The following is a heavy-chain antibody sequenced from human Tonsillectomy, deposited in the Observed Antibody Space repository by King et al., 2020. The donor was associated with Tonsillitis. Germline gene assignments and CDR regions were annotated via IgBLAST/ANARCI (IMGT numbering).Heavy chain of an antibody. V-gene: IGHV1-2*04. Sequence: QLVQSGAEVKKPGASVKVSCKASGDTFTGYFMHWVRQAPGQGLEWMGWINPNSGVTDYAQKFQGWVTMTRDTSISTAYLELSRLKSDDTAVYYCTKSRGIAAAYDNWGQGTLVTVSS. D-gene: IGHD6-13*01. CDR1: GDTFTGYF. J-gene: IGHJ4*02. CDR3: TKSRGIAAAYDN. CDR2: INPNSGVT.